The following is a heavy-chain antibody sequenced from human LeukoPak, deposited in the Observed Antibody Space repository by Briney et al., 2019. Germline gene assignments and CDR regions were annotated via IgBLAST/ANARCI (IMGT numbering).Heavy chain of an antibody. J-gene: IGHJ3*02. CDR2: INPSGGST. Sequence: ASVKVSCKASGYTFTGYYIHWVRQAPGQGLEWMGIINPSGGSTSYAQKFQGRVTMTRDTSTSTVYMELSSLRSEDTAVYYCAREGYYDSSRDAFDIWGQGTMVTVSS. CDR1: GYTFTGYY. V-gene: IGHV1-46*01. D-gene: IGHD3-22*01. CDR3: AREGYYDSSRDAFDI.